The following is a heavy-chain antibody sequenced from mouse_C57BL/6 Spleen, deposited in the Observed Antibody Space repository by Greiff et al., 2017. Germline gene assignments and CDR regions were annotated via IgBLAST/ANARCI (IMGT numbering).Heavy chain of an antibody. J-gene: IGHJ4*01. CDR1: GFTFSDYG. D-gene: IGHD2-4*01. CDR3: ARNDYDAYAMDY. Sequence: DVKLVESGGGLVKPGGSLKLSCAASGFTFSDYGMHWVRQAPEKGLEWVAYISSGSSTIYYADTVKGRFPISRDNAKNTLFLQMTSLRSEDTAMYYCARNDYDAYAMDYWGQGTSVTVSS. CDR2: ISSGSSTI. V-gene: IGHV5-17*01.